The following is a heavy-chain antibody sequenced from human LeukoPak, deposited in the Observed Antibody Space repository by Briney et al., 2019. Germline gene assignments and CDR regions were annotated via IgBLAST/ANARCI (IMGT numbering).Heavy chain of an antibody. V-gene: IGHV3-21*01. D-gene: IGHD3-22*01. CDR1: GFTFSSYG. CDR3: AREKGYYDSSGYYEGLCFDY. Sequence: SGRSLRLSCAASGFTFSSYGMNWVRQAPGKGLEWVSSISSSSSYIYYADSVKGRFTISRDNAKNSLYLQMNSLRAEDTAVYYCAREKGYYDSSGYYEGLCFDYWGQGTLVTVSS. J-gene: IGHJ4*02. CDR2: ISSSSSYI.